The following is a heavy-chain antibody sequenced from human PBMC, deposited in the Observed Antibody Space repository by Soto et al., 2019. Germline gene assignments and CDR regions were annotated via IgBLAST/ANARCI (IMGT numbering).Heavy chain of an antibody. D-gene: IGHD6-19*01. Sequence: SETLSLTCAVSGGSIRNNYVYWGWIRQPPGKGLEWIGSIYYGGSTYYNPSLKSRVTISVDTSKNQFSLKSTSVTAADTAVYYCASPQTGHSGGAQCDSWGQGSRVTVTS. J-gene: IGHJ5*01. CDR2: IYYGGST. CDR3: ASPQTGHSGGAQCDS. CDR1: GGSIRNNYVY. V-gene: IGHV4-39*01.